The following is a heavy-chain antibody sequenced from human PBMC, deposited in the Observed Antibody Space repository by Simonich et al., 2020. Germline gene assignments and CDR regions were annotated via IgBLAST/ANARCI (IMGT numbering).Heavy chain of an antibody. Sequence: QVQLVESGGGVVQPGRSLRLSCAASGFTFSSYAMHWVRQAPGKGLEWVAVISYDESKKDYADSVKGRFTISRDNSKNTLYLQKNSLRAEDTAVYYCARDGERYCGGDCYSYFDYWGQGTLVTVSS. CDR1: GFTFSSYA. D-gene: IGHD2-21*02. CDR2: ISYDESKK. CDR3: ARDGERYCGGDCYSYFDY. J-gene: IGHJ4*02. V-gene: IGHV3-30*07.